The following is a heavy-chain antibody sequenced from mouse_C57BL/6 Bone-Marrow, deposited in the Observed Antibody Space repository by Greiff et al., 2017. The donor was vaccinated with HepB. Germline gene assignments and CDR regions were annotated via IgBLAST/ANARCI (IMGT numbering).Heavy chain of an antibody. CDR3: ARRRMSKFCYFDY. Sequence: DVKLVESGAELVKPGASVKLSCTASGFNIKDYYMHWVKQRTEQGLEWIGRIDPEDGETKYAPKFQGKATITADTSSNTAYLKLSSLTSEDTAVYYCARRRMSKFCYFDYWGQGTTLTVSS. V-gene: IGHV14-2*01. J-gene: IGHJ2*01. CDR1: GFNIKDYY. CDR2: IDPEDGET.